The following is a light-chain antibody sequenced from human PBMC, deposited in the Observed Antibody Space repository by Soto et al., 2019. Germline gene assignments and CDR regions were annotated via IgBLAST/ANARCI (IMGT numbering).Light chain of an antibody. V-gene: IGKV3-11*01. Sequence: EIVLTQSPATLSLSPGERATLSCRASQSISSYLAWYQQKPGQAPRLLIYDASNRATGITARFSGSWSGTAFTLTIRSLEPEAFAVYYYQHRSNWPLTFGGGTKVEIK. CDR3: QHRSNWPLT. J-gene: IGKJ4*01. CDR1: QSISSY. CDR2: DAS.